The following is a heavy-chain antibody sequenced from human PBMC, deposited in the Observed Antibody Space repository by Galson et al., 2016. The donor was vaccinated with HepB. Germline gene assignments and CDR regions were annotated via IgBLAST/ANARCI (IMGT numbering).Heavy chain of an antibody. CDR3: TTSMGANEFDH. Sequence: SLRLSCAGSGFTFSHAWLNWVRQAPGKGLEWVGRIKSKGDGETTDYAAPVKGRFTVSRDDSKNTLYLQMNSLKTEDTAVYHCTTSMGANEFDHWGRGTLVTVSS. CDR1: GFTFSHAW. V-gene: IGHV3-15*07. D-gene: IGHD1-26*01. J-gene: IGHJ4*02. CDR2: IKSKGDGETT.